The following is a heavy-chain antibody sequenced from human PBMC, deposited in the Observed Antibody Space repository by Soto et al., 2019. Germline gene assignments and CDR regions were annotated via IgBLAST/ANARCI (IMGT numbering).Heavy chain of an antibody. J-gene: IGHJ5*02. D-gene: IGHD5-12*01. CDR1: GGSISSGDYY. CDR3: ARVLYSGYDSVWFDP. V-gene: IGHV4-30-4*01. CDR2: IYYSGST. Sequence: QVQLQESGPGLVKPSQTLSLTCTVSGGSISSGDYYWSWIRQPPGKGLEWIGYIYYSGSTYYNPSLQSRVTISVDTSKNQFSLKLSSVTAADTAVYYCARVLYSGYDSVWFDPWGQGTLVTVSS.